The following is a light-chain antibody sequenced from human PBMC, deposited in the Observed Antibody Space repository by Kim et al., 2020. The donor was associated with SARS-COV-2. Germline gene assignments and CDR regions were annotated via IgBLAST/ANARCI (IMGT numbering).Light chain of an antibody. Sequence: VSPGQTSSITCSGDKLGDKYACWYQQKPGQSPVLVIYQDSKRPPGIPERFSGSNSGNTATLTISGTQAMDEADYYCQAWDSSTEVFGTGTKVTVL. J-gene: IGLJ1*01. CDR1: KLGDKY. CDR2: QDS. V-gene: IGLV3-1*01. CDR3: QAWDSSTEV.